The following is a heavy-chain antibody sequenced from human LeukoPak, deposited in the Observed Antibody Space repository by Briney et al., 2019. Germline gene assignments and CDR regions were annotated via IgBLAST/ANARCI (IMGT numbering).Heavy chain of an antibody. Sequence: GGSLRLSCAASGFTVSSNYMSWVRQAPGKGLEWVSVIYSGGSTYYADSVKGRFTISRDNSKNTLYLQMNSLRAEDTAVYYCAKDVLLAGQLAFDYWGQGTLVTVSS. CDR2: IYSGGST. CDR3: AKDVLLAGQLAFDY. V-gene: IGHV3-53*01. D-gene: IGHD6-13*01. CDR1: GFTVSSNY. J-gene: IGHJ4*02.